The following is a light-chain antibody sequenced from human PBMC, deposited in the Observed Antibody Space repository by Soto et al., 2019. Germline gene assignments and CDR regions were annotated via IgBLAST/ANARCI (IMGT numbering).Light chain of an antibody. CDR1: QSVGSSH. CDR3: QQDATSPHT. J-gene: IGKJ2*01. Sequence: EIVLTQSPGTLSLAPGEKATLSCRASQSVGSSHLAWYQQKPGQAPRLLIYDASSRATGIPDRLSGSGSGTDFTLTISRLEPEDFAVYYCQQDATSPHTFGQGTKLEIK. CDR2: DAS. V-gene: IGKV3-20*01.